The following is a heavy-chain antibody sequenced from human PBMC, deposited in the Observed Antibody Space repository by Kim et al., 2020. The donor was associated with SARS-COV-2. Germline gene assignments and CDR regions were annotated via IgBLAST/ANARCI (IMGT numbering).Heavy chain of an antibody. CDR3: ARDGSTMIAPDY. V-gene: IGHV4-59*01. J-gene: IGHJ4*02. D-gene: IGHD3-22*01. Sequence: NYNPSLKSRVTISVDTSKNQFSLKLSSVTAADTAVYYCARDGSTMIAPDYWGQGTLVTVSS.